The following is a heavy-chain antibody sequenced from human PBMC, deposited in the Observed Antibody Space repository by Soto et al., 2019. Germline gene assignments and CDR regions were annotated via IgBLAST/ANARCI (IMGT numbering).Heavy chain of an antibody. D-gene: IGHD2-2*01. CDR3: ARWPWGYCSSTSCSKHRDGMDV. J-gene: IGHJ6*02. CDR2: INHSGST. V-gene: IGHV4-34*01. CDR1: GGSSSGYY. Sequence: SETLSRTCTVYGGSSSGYYWSWIRQPPGKGREGIGEINHSGSTNYNPSLKSRVTISVYASKNECSLKLSSVTAADTAVYYCARWPWGYCSSTSCSKHRDGMDVWGQGTTVTV.